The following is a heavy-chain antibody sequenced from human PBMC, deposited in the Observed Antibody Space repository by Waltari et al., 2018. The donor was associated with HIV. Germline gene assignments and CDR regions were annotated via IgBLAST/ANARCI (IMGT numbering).Heavy chain of an antibody. D-gene: IGHD6-13*01. V-gene: IGHV3-21*02. CDR3: ARDSRGTSWSLNWFDP. J-gene: IGHJ5*02. CDR2: IWSSGSVR. Sequence: EVQLVDSGGGLVKPGGYMRLSCAASGFTFSDYSMNWVRQSPGKGLECVSSIWSSGSVRYYADSGKGRFTISRDNAQNSMYLQMSNLRADDSAMYYCARDSRGTSWSLNWFDPWGQGTLVTVSS. CDR1: GFTFSDYS.